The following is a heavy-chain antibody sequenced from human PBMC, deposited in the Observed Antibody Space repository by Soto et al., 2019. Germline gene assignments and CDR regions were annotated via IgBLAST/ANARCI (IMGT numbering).Heavy chain of an antibody. CDR1: GGTFSSYA. Sequence: GASVKVSCKASGGTFSSYAISWVRQAPGQGLEWMGGIIPIFGTANYAQKFQGRVTITADESTSTAYMELSSLRSEDTAVYYCARCGVASPYYYSYSDMDFLGQGATVTVSS. CDR3: ARCGVASPYYYSYSDMDF. CDR2: IIPIFGTA. D-gene: IGHD3-10*01. J-gene: IGHJ6*02. V-gene: IGHV1-69*13.